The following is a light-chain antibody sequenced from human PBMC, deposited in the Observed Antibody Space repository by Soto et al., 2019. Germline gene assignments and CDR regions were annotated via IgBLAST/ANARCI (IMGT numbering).Light chain of an antibody. V-gene: IGKV3-11*01. Sequence: EIVLTQSPATLSLSPGERATLSCRASQSVSSYLAWYQQKPGQAPRLLIYDASNRATGIPARFSGSGAGTDFTLTISSLQPGDFATYYCQHYNTYPWTFGQGTKVDIK. CDR1: QSVSSY. J-gene: IGKJ1*01. CDR3: QHYNTYPWT. CDR2: DAS.